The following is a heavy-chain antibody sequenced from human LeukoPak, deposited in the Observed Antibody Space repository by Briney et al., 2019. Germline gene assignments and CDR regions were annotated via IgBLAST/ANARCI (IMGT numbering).Heavy chain of an antibody. CDR2: IIPIFGTA. D-gene: IGHD3-3*01. Sequence: SAKVSCKASGGTFSSYAISWVRQAPGQGLEWMGGIIPIFGTANYAQKFQGRVTITADESTSTAYMELSSLRSEDTAVYYCARSSYDFWSGYLYYYYYYYMDVWAKGPRSPSP. CDR1: GGTFSSYA. CDR3: ARSSYDFWSGYLYYYYYYYMDV. J-gene: IGHJ6*03. V-gene: IGHV1-69*13.